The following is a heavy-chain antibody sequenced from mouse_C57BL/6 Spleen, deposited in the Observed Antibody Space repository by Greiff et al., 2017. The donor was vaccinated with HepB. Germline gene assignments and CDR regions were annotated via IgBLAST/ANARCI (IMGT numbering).Heavy chain of an antibody. CDR2: IYPGDGDT. V-gene: IGHV1-82*01. CDR3: ARSAIWDFDY. Sequence: VKLQQSGPELVKPGASVKISCKASGYAFSSSWMNWVKQRPGKGLEWIGRIYPGDGDTNYNGKFKGKATLTADKSSSTAYMQLSSLTSEDSAVYFCARSAIWDFDYWGQGTTLTVSS. J-gene: IGHJ2*01. CDR1: GYAFSSSW.